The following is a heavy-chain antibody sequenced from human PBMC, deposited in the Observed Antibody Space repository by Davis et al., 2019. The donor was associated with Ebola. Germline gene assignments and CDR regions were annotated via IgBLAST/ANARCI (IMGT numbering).Heavy chain of an antibody. CDR1: GFTFSSYD. D-gene: IGHD2-8*02. CDR2: IGITGDT. Sequence: PGGSLRLSCAASGFTFSSYDMHWVRQATGKGLEWVSAIGITGDTYYPGSVKGRFTISRENAKNSLYLQMNSLRAGDTAVYYCARDRRWYCSGGVCYSYGMDVWGQGTTVTVSS. J-gene: IGHJ6*02. CDR3: ARDRRWYCSGGVCYSYGMDV. V-gene: IGHV3-13*01.